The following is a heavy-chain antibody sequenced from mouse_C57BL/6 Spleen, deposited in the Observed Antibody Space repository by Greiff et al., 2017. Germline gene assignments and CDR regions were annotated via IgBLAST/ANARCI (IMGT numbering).Heavy chain of an antibody. CDR2: ISSGGDYI. Sequence: EVQLVESGEGLVKPGGSLKLSCAASGFTFSSYAMSWVRQTPEQRLEWVAYISSGGDYIYYADTVKGRFTLSRDNARNTLYLQMSSLKSEDTAMYYCTRALYYGSSPWFAYWGQGTLVTVSA. CDR1: GFTFSSYA. V-gene: IGHV5-9-1*02. J-gene: IGHJ3*01. CDR3: TRALYYGSSPWFAY. D-gene: IGHD1-1*01.